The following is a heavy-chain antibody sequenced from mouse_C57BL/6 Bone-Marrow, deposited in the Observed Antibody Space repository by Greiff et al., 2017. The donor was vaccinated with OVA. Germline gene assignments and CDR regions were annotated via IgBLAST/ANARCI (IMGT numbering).Heavy chain of an antibody. CDR1: GYTFTSYG. V-gene: IGHV1-81*01. J-gene: IGHJ3*01. CDR2: IYPSSGNT. Sequence: QVQLKQSGAELARPGASVKLSCKASGYTFTSYGISWVKQRTGHGLEWIGEIYPSSGNTYYNEKFKGKATLTADKSSSTAYMELSSLTSEDSAVYYCARPRTNLDSYGIAYWGQGTLVTVSA. CDR3: ARPRTNLDSYGIAY. D-gene: IGHD1-1*01.